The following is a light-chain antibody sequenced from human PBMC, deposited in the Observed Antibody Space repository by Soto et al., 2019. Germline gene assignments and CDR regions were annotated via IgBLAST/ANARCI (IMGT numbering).Light chain of an antibody. CDR3: GTWDSSLRGVV. Sequence: QSVLTQPPSMSAAPGQKVTISCSGSSTNMGNNYVSWYQQLPGTAPKLLIYDNNKRPSGIPDRFSGSKSGTSATLGITGLQTGDEADYYCGTWDSSLRGVVFGGGTKVTVL. CDR1: STNMGNNY. CDR2: DNN. V-gene: IGLV1-51*01. J-gene: IGLJ2*01.